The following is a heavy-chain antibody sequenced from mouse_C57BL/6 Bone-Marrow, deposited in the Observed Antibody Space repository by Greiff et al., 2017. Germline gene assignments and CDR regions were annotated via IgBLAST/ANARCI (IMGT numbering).Heavy chain of an antibody. V-gene: IGHV1-81*01. D-gene: IGHD2-4*01. J-gene: IGHJ2*01. Sequence: VQLKESGAELARPGASVKLSCKASGYTFTSYGISWVKQRTGQGLEWIGEIYPRSGNTYYNEKFKGKATLTADKSSSTAYMELRSLTSEDSAVYFCARDYDDGFYYFDYWGQGTTLTVSS. CDR3: ARDYDDGFYYFDY. CDR1: GYTFTSYG. CDR2: IYPRSGNT.